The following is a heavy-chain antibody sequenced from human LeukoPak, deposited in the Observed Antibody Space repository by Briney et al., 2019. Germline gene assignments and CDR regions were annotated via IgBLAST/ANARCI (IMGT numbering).Heavy chain of an antibody. J-gene: IGHJ4*02. CDR3: ARIPPVAVAGPSDY. Sequence: SETLSLTCTVSGGSISSSSYYWGWIRQPPGKGLEWIGSIYYSGSTYYNPSLKSRVSISVDTSKNQFSLKVTSVTAADTAVYYCARIPPVAVAGPSDYWGQGTLVTVSS. CDR2: IYYSGST. CDR1: GGSISSSSYY. D-gene: IGHD6-19*01. V-gene: IGHV4-39*01.